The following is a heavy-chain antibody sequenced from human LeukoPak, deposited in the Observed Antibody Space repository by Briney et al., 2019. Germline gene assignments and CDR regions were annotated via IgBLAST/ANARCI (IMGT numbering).Heavy chain of an antibody. Sequence: PSETLSLTCTVSGGSIGSSSYYWGWIRQPPGKGLEWIGSIYYSGSTYYNPSLKSRVTISVDTSKNQFSLKLSSVTAADTAVYYCARPVKGYSGYGPYWYFDLWGRGTLVTVSS. CDR3: ARPVKGYSGYGPYWYFDL. J-gene: IGHJ2*01. CDR2: IYYSGST. CDR1: GGSIGSSSYY. V-gene: IGHV4-39*01. D-gene: IGHD5-12*01.